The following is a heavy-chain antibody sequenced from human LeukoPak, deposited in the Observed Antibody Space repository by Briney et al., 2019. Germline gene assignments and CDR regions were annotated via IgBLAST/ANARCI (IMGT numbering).Heavy chain of an antibody. CDR3: AAADYYGSGSYYNSVYGMDV. D-gene: IGHD3-10*01. CDR1: GFTFTSSA. V-gene: IGHV1-58*01. J-gene: IGHJ6*04. Sequence: ASVKVSCKASGFTFTSSAVQWVRQARGQCLEWIGWIVVGSGNTNYAQKFQERVTITRDMSTSTAYMELSSLRSEDTAVYYCAAADYYGSGSYYNSVYGMDVWGKGTTVTVSS. CDR2: IVVGSGNT.